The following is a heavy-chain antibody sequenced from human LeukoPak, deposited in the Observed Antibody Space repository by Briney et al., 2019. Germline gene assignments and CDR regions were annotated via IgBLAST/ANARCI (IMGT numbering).Heavy chain of an antibody. CDR1: GYTFTGYY. D-gene: IGHD3-16*02. CDR3: ASYTGLRLGELSLYLIDY. V-gene: IGHV1-2*02. Sequence: EASVKVSCKASGYTFTGYYMHWVRQAPGQGLEWMGWINPNSGGTNYAQKFQGRVTMTRDTSISTAYMELSRLRSDDTAVYYCASYTGLRLGELSLYLIDYWGQGTLATVSS. J-gene: IGHJ4*02. CDR2: INPNSGGT.